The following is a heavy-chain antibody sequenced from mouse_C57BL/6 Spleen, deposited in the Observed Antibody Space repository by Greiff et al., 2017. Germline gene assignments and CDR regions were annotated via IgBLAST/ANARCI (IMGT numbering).Heavy chain of an antibody. CDR2: IDPSDSET. J-gene: IGHJ2*01. Sequence: QVQLQQPGAELVRPGSSVKLSCKASGYTFTSYWMHWVKQRPIQGLEWIGNIDPSDSETHYNQKFKDKATLTVDKSSSTAYMQLSSLTSEDSAVYYCARRMVVGPCDYWGQGTTLTVSS. CDR1: GYTFTSYW. D-gene: IGHD1-1*02. V-gene: IGHV1-52*01. CDR3: ARRMVVGPCDY.